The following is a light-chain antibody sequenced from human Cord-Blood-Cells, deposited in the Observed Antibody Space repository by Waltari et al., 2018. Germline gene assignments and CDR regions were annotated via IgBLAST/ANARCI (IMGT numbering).Light chain of an antibody. Sequence: DIQMTQSPSSLSASVGDRVTITCRASQSISRYLNWYQQKPGKAPKLLIYAASSLQIGVQSRFSGSGSGTDFALTISRQEPEDFATDYCQQGESAPLTFGWGTKVEIK. CDR1: QSISRY. CDR2: AAS. J-gene: IGKJ4*01. V-gene: IGKV1-39*01. CDR3: QQGESAPLT.